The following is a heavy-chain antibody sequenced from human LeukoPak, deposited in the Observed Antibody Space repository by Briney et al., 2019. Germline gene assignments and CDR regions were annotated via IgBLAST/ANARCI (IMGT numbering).Heavy chain of an antibody. Sequence: GGSLRLSCAASGFTFSSSDMHWVRQVTGKGLEWVSSITTAGDTYSPGSVRGRFTISRENAKNSFYLQMNSLRAEDTAVYYCAVGASFVYWGQGTLVTVSS. CDR1: GFTFSSSD. CDR2: ITTAGDT. J-gene: IGHJ4*02. CDR3: AVGASFVY. V-gene: IGHV3-13*01. D-gene: IGHD1-26*01.